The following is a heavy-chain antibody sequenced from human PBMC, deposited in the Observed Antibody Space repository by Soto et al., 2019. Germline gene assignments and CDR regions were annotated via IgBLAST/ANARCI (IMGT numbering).Heavy chain of an antibody. D-gene: IGHD2-15*01. V-gene: IGHV5-51*01. Sequence: SLKISCKGSGYSFTSYWIGWVRQMPGKGLEWMGIIYPGDSDTRYSPSFQGQVTISADKSIGTAYLQWSSLKASDTAMYYCARQGFEDIVVVVAGYDAFDIWGQGTMVTVSS. CDR3: ARQGFEDIVVVVAGYDAFDI. CDR2: IYPGDSDT. CDR1: GYSFTSYW. J-gene: IGHJ3*02.